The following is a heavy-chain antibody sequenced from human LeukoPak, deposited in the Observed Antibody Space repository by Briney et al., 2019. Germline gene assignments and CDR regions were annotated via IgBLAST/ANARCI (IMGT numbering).Heavy chain of an antibody. Sequence: PSETLSLTCTVSGGSISSYYWSWNRQPPGKGLEWIGYIYYSGSTNYNPSLKSRVTISVDTSKNQFSLKLSSVTAADTAVYYCARGYYDILTGYGLFDYWGQGTLVTVSS. CDR1: GGSISSYY. V-gene: IGHV4-59*01. J-gene: IGHJ4*02. D-gene: IGHD3-9*01. CDR2: IYYSGST. CDR3: ARGYYDILTGYGLFDY.